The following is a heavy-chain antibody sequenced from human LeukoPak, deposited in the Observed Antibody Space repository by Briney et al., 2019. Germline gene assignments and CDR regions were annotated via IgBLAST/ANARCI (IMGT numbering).Heavy chain of an antibody. J-gene: IGHJ6*03. D-gene: IGHD6-13*01. CDR3: ARVGSSSWYNYYYYYYMDV. CDR1: GGSISSYY. V-gene: IGHV4-59*01. Sequence: PSETLSLTCTVSGGSISSYYWSWIRQPPGKGLEWIGYIYYSGSTNYNPSLKSRVTISVDTSKNQFSLKLSSVTAADTAVYYCARVGSSSWYNYYYYYYMDVWGKGTTVTVSS. CDR2: IYYSGST.